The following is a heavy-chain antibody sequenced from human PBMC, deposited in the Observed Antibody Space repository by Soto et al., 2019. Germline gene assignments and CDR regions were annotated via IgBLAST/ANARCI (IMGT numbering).Heavy chain of an antibody. CDR1: GGSFSGYY. CDR2: INHSGST. V-gene: IGHV4-34*01. J-gene: IGHJ6*02. CDR3: ARDVCSSTSCYARYYYNYYGMDA. Sequence: SETLSLTCAVYGGSFSGYYWTWIRQPPGTGLEWTGEINHSGSTNYNPSLKSRVTISVDTSKNQFSLKLTSVTAADTAVYYCARDVCSSTSCYARYYYNYYGMDAWGQGTTVTVS. D-gene: IGHD2-2*01.